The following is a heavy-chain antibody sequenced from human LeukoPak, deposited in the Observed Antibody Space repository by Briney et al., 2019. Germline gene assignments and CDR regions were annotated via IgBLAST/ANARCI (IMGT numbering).Heavy chain of an antibody. D-gene: IGHD6-25*01. CDR2: IKTDGSIT. CDR3: ARDEIPSGT. V-gene: IGHV3-74*01. J-gene: IGHJ3*01. Sequence: GGSLRLSCAASGFTFNNYWMSWVRQAPGKGPVWVSRIKTDGSITDYADSVKGRFTISRDNSRSTVDLQMNSLRVEDTGIYYCARDEIPSGTWGQGTMVIVSS. CDR1: GFTFNNYW.